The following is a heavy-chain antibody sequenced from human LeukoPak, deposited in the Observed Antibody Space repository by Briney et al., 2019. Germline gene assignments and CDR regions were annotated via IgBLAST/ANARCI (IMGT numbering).Heavy chain of an antibody. CDR2: IIPIFGTA. D-gene: IGHD1-26*01. J-gene: IGHJ4*02. Sequence: ASVKVSCKASGGTFSSYAISWVRQAPGQGLEWMGGIIPIFGTANYAQKFQGRVTITADESTSTAYMELSSLRSEDTAVYYCARVGWWELNYFDYWGQGTLVTVSS. CDR1: GGTFSSYA. CDR3: ARVGWWELNYFDY. V-gene: IGHV1-69*13.